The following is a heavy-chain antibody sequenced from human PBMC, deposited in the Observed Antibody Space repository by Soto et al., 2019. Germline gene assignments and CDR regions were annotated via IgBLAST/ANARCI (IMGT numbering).Heavy chain of an antibody. D-gene: IGHD4-17*01. V-gene: IGHV1-69*08. Sequence: QVQVVQSGAEVKKPGSSVKVSCKASGGSYSTYTITWVRQAPGQGLEWMGRVITILGVVTYAKKFQGKVTITANKSTSTAYIELSSLRSDDTAVYYCARESVSDYPLLDYWGQETLVTVSS. CDR1: GGSYSTYT. J-gene: IGHJ4*01. CDR3: ARESVSDYPLLDY. CDR2: VITILGVV.